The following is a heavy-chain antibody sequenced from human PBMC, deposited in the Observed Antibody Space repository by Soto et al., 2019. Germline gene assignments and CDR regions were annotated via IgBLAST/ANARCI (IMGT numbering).Heavy chain of an antibody. CDR3: AADTFYYTSTF. Sequence: QVQLVESGGGLVEPGGSLRLSCAASGFKFSDHYMTWIRQAPGKGLEWVSKISSGGTSTTTNYADSVKGRFTVSRDNAKKSLYLQMNSLRVEDTALYYCAADTFYYTSTFWGQGTLVTVSS. CDR2: ISSGGTSTTT. CDR1: GFKFSDHY. D-gene: IGHD3-22*01. J-gene: IGHJ1*01. V-gene: IGHV3-11*01.